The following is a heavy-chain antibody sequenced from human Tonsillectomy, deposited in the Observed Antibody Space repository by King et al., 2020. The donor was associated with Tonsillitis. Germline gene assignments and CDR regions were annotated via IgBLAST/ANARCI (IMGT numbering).Heavy chain of an antibody. CDR2: IYWDDDK. CDR3: ARYTGDTIFGLVITAYYFDY. CDR1: GFSLTTSGVG. J-gene: IGHJ4*02. Sequence: ITLKESGPTLVRPPQTLSLTCTFSGFSLTTSGVGVGWIRQPPGKALEWLALIYWDDDKRYSSFLKSRLTITKDTSKDQVVLTMTDMDAVDTATYYCARYTGDTIFGLVITAYYFDYWGQGTLVTVSS. V-gene: IGHV2-5*02. D-gene: IGHD3/OR15-3a*01.